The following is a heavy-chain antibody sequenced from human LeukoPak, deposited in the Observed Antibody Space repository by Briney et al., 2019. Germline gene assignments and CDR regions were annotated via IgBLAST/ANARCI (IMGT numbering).Heavy chain of an antibody. D-gene: IGHD1-26*01. Sequence: ADPLSLTCTVSGYSISSGYYWGWIRQPPGKGLEWIGSIYHSGSTYYNPPLKSRVTISVDTSKNQFSLKLSSVTAADTAVYYCASTRGRELLYYFDYWGQGALVTVSS. J-gene: IGHJ4*02. CDR2: IYHSGST. CDR1: GYSISSGYY. V-gene: IGHV4-38-2*02. CDR3: ASTRGRELLYYFDY.